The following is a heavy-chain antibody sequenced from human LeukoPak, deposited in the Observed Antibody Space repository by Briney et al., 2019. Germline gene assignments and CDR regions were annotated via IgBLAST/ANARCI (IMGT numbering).Heavy chain of an antibody. CDR3: ARGGGYVLASFDY. J-gene: IGHJ4*02. D-gene: IGHD5-12*01. CDR2: IIPIFGTA. V-gene: IGHV1-69*01. CDR1: GGTFSSYA. Sequence: SVKVSCKASGGTFSSYAISWVRPAPGQGLDWMGGIIPIFGTANYAQQFQGRVTITADECKSTAYMELSSLRSEDTAVYYCARGGGYVLASFDYWGQGTLVTVSS.